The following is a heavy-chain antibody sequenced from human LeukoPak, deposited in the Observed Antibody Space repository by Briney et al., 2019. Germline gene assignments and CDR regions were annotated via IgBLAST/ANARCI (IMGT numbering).Heavy chain of an antibody. CDR3: ATNADYGGNENYYFDY. Sequence: RASVKVSCKASGGTFSSYAISWVRQAPGQGLEWMGGIIPIFGTANYAQKFQGRVTITAGESTSTAYMELSSLRSEDTAVYYCATNADYGGNENYYFDYWGQGTLVTVSS. V-gene: IGHV1-69*13. CDR2: IIPIFGTA. CDR1: GGTFSSYA. J-gene: IGHJ4*02. D-gene: IGHD4-23*01.